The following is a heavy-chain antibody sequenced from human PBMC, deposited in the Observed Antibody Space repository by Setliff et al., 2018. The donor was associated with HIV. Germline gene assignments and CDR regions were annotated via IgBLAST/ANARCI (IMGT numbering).Heavy chain of an antibody. J-gene: IGHJ4*02. CDR1: GYRFTGFA. CDR3: ARSLSEYSYGSPDY. CDR2: INAGTGNT. V-gene: IGHV1-3*01. D-gene: IGHD5-18*01. Sequence: AASVKVSCKASGYRFTGFAIHWVRQAPGQRFEWMGWINAGTGNTKYSQKFQDRVTISRDIHSNTAYMELSSLRSEETAIYYCARSLSEYSYGSPDYWGPGTLVTVSS.